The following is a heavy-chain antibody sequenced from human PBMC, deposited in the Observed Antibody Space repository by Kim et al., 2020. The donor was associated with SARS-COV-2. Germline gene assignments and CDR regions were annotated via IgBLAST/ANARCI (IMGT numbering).Heavy chain of an antibody. D-gene: IGHD6-13*01. V-gene: IGHV3-23*01. CDR3: AKEPRAAGGV. J-gene: IGHJ6*02. Sequence: TYYADSVRSLFTISRYNSTRTLYLPMNSLRAEDTAVYYCAKEPRAAGGVWGQGTTVTVSS. CDR2: T.